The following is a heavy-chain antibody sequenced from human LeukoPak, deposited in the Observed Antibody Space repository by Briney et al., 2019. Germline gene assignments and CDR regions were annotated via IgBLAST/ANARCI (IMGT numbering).Heavy chain of an antibody. D-gene: IGHD6-13*01. Sequence: ASVKVSCKASGGTFISYAISWVRQAPGQGLEWMGGIIPIFGTANYAQKFQGRVTITADESTSTAYMELSSLRSEDTAVYYCARASIAAASPLGFDPWGQGTLVTVSS. J-gene: IGHJ5*02. CDR1: GGTFISYA. CDR2: IIPIFGTA. CDR3: ARASIAAASPLGFDP. V-gene: IGHV1-69*01.